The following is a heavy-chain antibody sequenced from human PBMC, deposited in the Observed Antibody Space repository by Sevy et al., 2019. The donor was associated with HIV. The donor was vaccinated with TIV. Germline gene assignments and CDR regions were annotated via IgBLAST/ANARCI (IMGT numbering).Heavy chain of an antibody. CDR1: GFTFSNYW. Sequence: AGSLRLSCAASGFTFSNYWMSWVRQAPGKGLECVGNINQDGSEKYYLDSVNGRFIVSRDNAKNSLYLQMNSLMAEDSAVYYCALEQITASKPDYFDTRGQGTLVTGSS. CDR2: INQDGSEK. CDR3: ALEQITASKPDYFDT. D-gene: IGHD1-1*01. J-gene: IGHJ4*01. V-gene: IGHV3-7*01.